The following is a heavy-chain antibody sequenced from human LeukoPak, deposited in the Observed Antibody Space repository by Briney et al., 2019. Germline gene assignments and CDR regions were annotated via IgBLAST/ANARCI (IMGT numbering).Heavy chain of an antibody. CDR2: IYSNGNTN. Sequence: SETLSLTCIVSGGSISSSSYYWGWIRQPAGEGLEWIGRIYSNGNTNYNPSLNYNPSLKSRITMSIDTSKNQFSLKLNSVTAADTAVYYCARDDGSTTVLNWFDPWGQGTLVTVSS. CDR1: GGSISSSSYY. D-gene: IGHD2/OR15-2a*01. J-gene: IGHJ5*02. CDR3: ARDDGSTTVLNWFDP. V-gene: IGHV4-61*05.